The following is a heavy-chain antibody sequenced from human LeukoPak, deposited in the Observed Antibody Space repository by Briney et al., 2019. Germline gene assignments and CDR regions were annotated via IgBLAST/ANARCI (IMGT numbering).Heavy chain of an antibody. J-gene: IGHJ4*02. Sequence: PGGSLRLSCAASGFTFSNYGMCWFRQAPGKGLEWVSTINLNGDETHYADSVKGRFTISRDNAKNSLYLQMNSLRDEDSAVYYCARDQGIFDYWGQGTLVTVSS. CDR1: GFTFSNYG. CDR2: INLNGDET. CDR3: ARDQGIFDY. V-gene: IGHV3-23*01.